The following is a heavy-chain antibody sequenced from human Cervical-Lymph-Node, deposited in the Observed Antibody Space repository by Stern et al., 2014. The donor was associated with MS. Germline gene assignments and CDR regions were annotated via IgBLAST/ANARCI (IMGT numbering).Heavy chain of an antibody. CDR3: TTAPGYCRGVRCYSRTGH. V-gene: IGHV3-15*01. CDR2: IKGKTDGGTT. D-gene: IGHD2-15*01. CDR1: GFIFTNAW. Sequence: EVQLVQSEGGLIKPGGSLRLSCAASGFIFTNAWMSWVRQTPGKGLEWVGRIKGKTDGGTTDYAAPVKGRFTISRDDSRNTVYLQMNNLKNDDTAVYYCTTAPGYCRGVRCYSRTGHWGQGTLVTVSS. J-gene: IGHJ1*01.